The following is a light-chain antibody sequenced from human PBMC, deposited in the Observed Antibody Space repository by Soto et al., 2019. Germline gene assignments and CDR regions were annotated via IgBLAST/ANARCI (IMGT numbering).Light chain of an antibody. CDR3: SSYTSSSTVV. CDR2: NVR. V-gene: IGLV2-14*01. J-gene: IGLJ2*01. Sequence: QSALTQPASVSGSPGQSITISCTGTSSDVGGYDYVSWYQQHPGKAPKLMIYNVRNRPSGVSNLFSGSKAGNTASLTISGLQAEDEAAYYCSSYTSSSTVVFGGGTKLTVL. CDR1: SSDVGGYDY.